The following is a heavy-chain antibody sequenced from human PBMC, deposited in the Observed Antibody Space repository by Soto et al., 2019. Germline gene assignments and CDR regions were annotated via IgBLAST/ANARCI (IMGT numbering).Heavy chain of an antibody. D-gene: IGHD3-10*01. CDR2: IIPIFGTA. CDR1: GGTFSSYA. V-gene: IGHV1-69*01. J-gene: IGHJ4*02. CDR3: ARDGRGYMVRGVTLDY. Sequence: QVQLVQSGAEVKKPGSSVKVSCKASGGTFSSYAISWVRQAPGQGLEWMGGIIPIFGTANYAQKFQGRVTITADEYTSTAYMELSSRRSEDTAVYYCARDGRGYMVRGVTLDYWGQGTLVTVSS.